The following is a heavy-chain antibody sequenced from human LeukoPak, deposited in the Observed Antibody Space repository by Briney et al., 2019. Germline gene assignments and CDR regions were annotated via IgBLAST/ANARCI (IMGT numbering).Heavy chain of an antibody. Sequence: GGSLRLSCAASGFTLGSYAMSWVRQAPGKGLEWVSAISDSGNTYHADSVKGRFTISRYSSKNTLFLQMNRLRPEDAAVYYCAKAPVTTCRGAYCYPFDYWGQGTLVTVSS. CDR2: ISDSGNT. CDR1: GFTLGSYA. V-gene: IGHV3-23*01. J-gene: IGHJ4*02. CDR3: AKAPVTTCRGAYCYPFDY. D-gene: IGHD2-21*01.